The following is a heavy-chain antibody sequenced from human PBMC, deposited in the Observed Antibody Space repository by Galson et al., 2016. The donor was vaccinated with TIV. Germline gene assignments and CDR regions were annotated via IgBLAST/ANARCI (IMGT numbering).Heavy chain of an antibody. D-gene: IGHD2-21*02. CDR2: ISSGGAT. J-gene: IGHJ6*02. Sequence: SLRLSCAASDFTVSNNYMNWVRQAPGKGLEWVSIISSGGATHYADSVRGRFTISRDNSKNTLFLQMNSLRVEDTAVYHCGRERRHCGDNCYLYYYYGMDVWGQGTTVTVSS. CDR3: GRERRHCGDNCYLYYYYGMDV. V-gene: IGHV3-53*05. CDR1: DFTVSNNY.